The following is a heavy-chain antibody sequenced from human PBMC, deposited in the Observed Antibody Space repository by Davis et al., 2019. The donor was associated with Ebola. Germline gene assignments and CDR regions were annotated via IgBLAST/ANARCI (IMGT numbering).Heavy chain of an antibody. Sequence: GGSLRLSCAASGFTFSSYSMSWVRQAPGKGLEWVASIEQDGSEKYYVDSVKGRFTISRANSKNTLYLQMNSLRAEDTAVYYCAKDADKVEMATIIGGYYFDYWGQGTLVTVSS. CDR1: GFTFSSYS. CDR2: IEQDGSEK. D-gene: IGHD5-24*01. V-gene: IGHV3-7*01. CDR3: AKDADKVEMATIIGGYYFDY. J-gene: IGHJ4*02.